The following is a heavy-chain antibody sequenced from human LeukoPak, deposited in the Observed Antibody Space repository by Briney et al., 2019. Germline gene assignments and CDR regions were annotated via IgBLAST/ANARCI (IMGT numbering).Heavy chain of an antibody. D-gene: IGHD3-3*01. CDR1: GGSISSYY. CDR3: ARIGDDFWSGYYSNWFDP. V-gene: IGHV4-59*01. Sequence: SETLSLTCTVSGGSISSYYWSWIRQPPGKGLEWIWYIYYSGSTNYNPSLKNGGTISVDTPKKQSSLKLSSVTAADKAVYYCARIGDDFWSGYYSNWFDPWGQGTMVTVSS. J-gene: IGHJ5*02. CDR2: IYYSGST.